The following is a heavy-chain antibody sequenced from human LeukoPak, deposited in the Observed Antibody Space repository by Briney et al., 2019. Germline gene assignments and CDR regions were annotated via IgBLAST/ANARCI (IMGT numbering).Heavy chain of an antibody. Sequence: PETLSLTCAVYGGSFSGYYWSWIRQPPGKGLEWIGEINHSGSTNYNPSLKSRVTISVDTSKNQFSLKLSSVTAADTAVYYCARRRMIVVVNNWFDPWGQGTLVTVSS. J-gene: IGHJ5*02. CDR2: INHSGST. V-gene: IGHV4-34*01. CDR3: ARRRMIVVVNNWFDP. CDR1: GGSFSGYY. D-gene: IGHD3-22*01.